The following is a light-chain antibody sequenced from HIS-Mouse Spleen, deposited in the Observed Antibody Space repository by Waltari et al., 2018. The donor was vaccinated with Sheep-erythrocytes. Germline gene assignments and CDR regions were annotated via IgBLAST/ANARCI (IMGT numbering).Light chain of an antibody. CDR1: SSDVGSYNL. V-gene: IGLV2-23*01. CDR3: CSYAGSSWV. CDR2: EGS. J-gene: IGLJ3*02. Sequence: QSALTQPASVSGSPGQSITIPCTGTSSDVGSYNLVSWYKQHPGKAPKLMIYEGSKRPSGVSNRFSGSKSGNTASLTISGLQAEDEADYYCCSYAGSSWVFGGGTKLTVL.